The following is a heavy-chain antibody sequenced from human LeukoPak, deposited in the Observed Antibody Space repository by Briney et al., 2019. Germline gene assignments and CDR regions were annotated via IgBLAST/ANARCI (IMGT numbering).Heavy chain of an antibody. V-gene: IGHV4-59*08. CDR2: IYYSGST. CDR1: GGSISSYY. J-gene: IGHJ5*02. Sequence: SETLSLTCTVSGGSISSYYWSWIRQPPGKGLEWIGYIYYSGSTNYNTSLKSRVTISVDTSKNQFSLKLSSVTAADTAVYYCARSIAAAGAYNWFDPWGQGTLVTVSS. CDR3: ARSIAAAGAYNWFDP. D-gene: IGHD6-13*01.